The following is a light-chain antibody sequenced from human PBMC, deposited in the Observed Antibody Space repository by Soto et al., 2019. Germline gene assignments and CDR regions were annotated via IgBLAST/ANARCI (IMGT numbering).Light chain of an antibody. Sequence: DIVMTQSPDSLAVSLGERATINCKSSQSVLSTSNNKNYLGWYQQKPGQPPKLLIYWASIRESGVPDRFSGSGSGTDFTLTISSLKAEDVAVFYGKKNYSTFPFPFGPGTKVESN. CDR1: QSVLSTSNNKNY. V-gene: IGKV4-1*01. J-gene: IGKJ3*01. CDR2: WAS. CDR3: KKNYSTFPFP.